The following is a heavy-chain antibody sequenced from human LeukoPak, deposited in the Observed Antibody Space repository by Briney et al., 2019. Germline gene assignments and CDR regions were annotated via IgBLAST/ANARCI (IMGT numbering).Heavy chain of an antibody. Sequence: ASVKVSCKASGYTFTSYAMHWVRQAPGQRLEWMGWINAGNGNTKYSQKFQGRVTITRDTSASTAYMELSSLRPEDTAVHYCARQGGGPYSGSPFDYWGQGTLVTVSS. V-gene: IGHV1-3*01. CDR3: ARQGGGPYSGSPFDY. J-gene: IGHJ4*02. D-gene: IGHD1-26*01. CDR2: INAGNGNT. CDR1: GYTFTSYA.